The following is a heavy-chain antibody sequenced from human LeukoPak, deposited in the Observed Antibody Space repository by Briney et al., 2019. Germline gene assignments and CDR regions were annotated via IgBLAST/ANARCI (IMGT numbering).Heavy chain of an antibody. D-gene: IGHD5-24*01. J-gene: IGHJ4*02. CDR2: INHSGST. Sequence: SETLSLTRAVYGGSFSGYYWSWIRQPPGKGLEWIGEINHSGSTNYNPSLKSRVTISVDTSKNQFSLKLSSVTAADTAVYYCARGRRRDGYNLGVHFDYWGQGTLVTVSS. CDR1: GGSFSGYY. CDR3: ARGRRRDGYNLGVHFDY. V-gene: IGHV4-34*01.